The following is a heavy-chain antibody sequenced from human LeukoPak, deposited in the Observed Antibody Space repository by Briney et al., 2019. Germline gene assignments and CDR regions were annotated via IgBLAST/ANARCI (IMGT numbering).Heavy chain of an antibody. D-gene: IGHD3-10*01. CDR3: ARAGGSGSLDH. CDR2: IKQDGSEK. V-gene: IGHV3-7*01. Sequence: GGSLRLSCAASGFTFSSYWMTWVRQAPGKGLEWVANIKQDGSEKYYVDSVKGRFTISRDNAKNSLFLQMNSLRAEDTAVYYCARAGGSGSLDHWGQGTLVTVSS. J-gene: IGHJ4*02. CDR1: GFTFSSYW.